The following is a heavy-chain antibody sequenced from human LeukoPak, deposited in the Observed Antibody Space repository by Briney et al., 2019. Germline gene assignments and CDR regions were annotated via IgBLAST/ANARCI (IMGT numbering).Heavy chain of an antibody. Sequence: PSETLSLTCTVSGYSISSGYYWGWIRQPPGKGLEWIGSIYHSGSTYYNPSLKSRVTISVDTSKNQFSLKLSSVTAADTAVYYCAIEVVPAAIIDYWGQGTLVTVSS. CDR3: AIEVVPAAIIDY. V-gene: IGHV4-38-2*02. J-gene: IGHJ4*02. D-gene: IGHD2-2*01. CDR1: GYSISSGYY. CDR2: IYHSGST.